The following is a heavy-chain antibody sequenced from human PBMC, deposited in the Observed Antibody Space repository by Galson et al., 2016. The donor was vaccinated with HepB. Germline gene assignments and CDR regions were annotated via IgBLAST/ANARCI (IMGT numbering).Heavy chain of an antibody. CDR2: IKQDGSEK. D-gene: IGHD2-15*01. Sequence: FLRLSCAASGFTFTTYWMTWVRQAPGKGLEWVANIKQDGSEKYYVDSVKGRFTISRDNAKNSLYLQMNSLRAEDTAAYYCATPDEGSGRIFDYWGQGTLVTVSS. V-gene: IGHV3-7*03. CDR3: ATPDEGSGRIFDY. J-gene: IGHJ4*02. CDR1: GFTFTTYW.